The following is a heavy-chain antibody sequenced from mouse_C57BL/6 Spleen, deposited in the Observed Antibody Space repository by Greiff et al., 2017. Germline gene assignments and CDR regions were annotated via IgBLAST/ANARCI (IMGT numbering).Heavy chain of an antibody. D-gene: IGHD2-10*01. V-gene: IGHV14-1*01. Sequence: VQLQQSGAELVRPGASVKLSCTASGFNIKDYYMHWVKQRPEQGLEWIGRIDPEDGDTEYAPKFQGKATMTADTSSNTAYLQLSSLTSVDTAVYYCTLALPERDLFAYWGEKTLVTVSA. CDR3: TLALPERDLFAY. CDR1: GFNIKDYY. J-gene: IGHJ3*01. CDR2: IDPEDGDT.